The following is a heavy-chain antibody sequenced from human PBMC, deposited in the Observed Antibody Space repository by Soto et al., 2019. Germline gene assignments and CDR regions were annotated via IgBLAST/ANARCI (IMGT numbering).Heavy chain of an antibody. Sequence: SETLSLTCTVSGGSISSGGYYWSWIRQHPGKGLEWIGYIYYSGSTYYNPSLKSRVTISVDTSKNQFSLKLSSVTAADTAVYYCARDLYSGYEDLYYYYGMDVWGQGTTVTVSS. V-gene: IGHV4-31*03. D-gene: IGHD5-12*01. J-gene: IGHJ6*02. CDR3: ARDLYSGYEDLYYYYGMDV. CDR2: IYYSGST. CDR1: GGSISSGGYY.